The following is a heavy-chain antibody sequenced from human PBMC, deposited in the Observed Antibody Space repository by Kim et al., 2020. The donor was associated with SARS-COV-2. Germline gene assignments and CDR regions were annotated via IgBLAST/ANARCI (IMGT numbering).Heavy chain of an antibody. D-gene: IGHD2-15*01. V-gene: IGHV1-69*04. CDR1: GGTFSSYA. J-gene: IGHJ6*02. CDR3: ARVPLGYCSGGSCLESYYGMDV. CDR2: IIPILGIA. Sequence: SVKVSCKASGGTFSSYAISWVRQAPGQGLEWMGRIIPILGIANYAQKFQGRVTITADKSTSTAYMELSSLRSEDTAVYYCARVPLGYCSGGSCLESYYGMDVWGQGTTVTVSS.